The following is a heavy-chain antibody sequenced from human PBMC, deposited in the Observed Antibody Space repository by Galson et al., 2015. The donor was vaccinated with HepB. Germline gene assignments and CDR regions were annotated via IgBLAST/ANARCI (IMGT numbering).Heavy chain of an antibody. CDR1: GYTFTSYG. Sequence: QSGAEVKKPGAPVKVSCKASGYTFTSYGISWVRQAPGQGLEWMGWISAYNGNTNYAQKLQGRVTMTTDTSTSTAYMELRSLRSDDTAVYYCARDFPGIAAAGAYYYYGMDVWGQGTTVTVSS. D-gene: IGHD6-13*01. CDR3: ARDFPGIAAAGAYYYYGMDV. V-gene: IGHV1-18*04. J-gene: IGHJ6*02. CDR2: ISAYNGNT.